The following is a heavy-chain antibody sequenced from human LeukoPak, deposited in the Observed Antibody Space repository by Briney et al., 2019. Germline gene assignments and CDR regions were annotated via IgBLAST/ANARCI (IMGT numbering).Heavy chain of an antibody. J-gene: IGHJ4*02. CDR1: GGSFRGYY. V-gene: IGHV4-34*01. D-gene: IGHD5-18*01. Sequence: SETLSLTCAVYGGSFRGYYWSWIRQPPGKGLEWIGEINHSGSTTNNPSLKSRVTISVDTSKNQFSLKVTSVTAADTAVYYCARRGIQPYFDYWGQGTLVTVSS. CDR2: INHSGST. CDR3: ARRGIQPYFDY.